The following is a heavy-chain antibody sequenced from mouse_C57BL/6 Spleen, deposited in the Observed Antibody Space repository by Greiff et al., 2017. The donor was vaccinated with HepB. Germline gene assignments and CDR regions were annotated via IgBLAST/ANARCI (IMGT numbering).Heavy chain of an antibody. Sequence: QVHVKQPGAELVKPGASVKMSCKASGYTFTSYWITWVKQRPGQGLEWIGDIYPGSGSTNYNEKFKSKATLTVDTSSSTAYMQLSSLTSEDSAVYYCARERYSYYFDYWGQGTTLTVSS. D-gene: IGHD2-12*01. CDR1: GYTFTSYW. V-gene: IGHV1-55*01. CDR2: IYPGSGST. CDR3: ARERYSYYFDY. J-gene: IGHJ2*01.